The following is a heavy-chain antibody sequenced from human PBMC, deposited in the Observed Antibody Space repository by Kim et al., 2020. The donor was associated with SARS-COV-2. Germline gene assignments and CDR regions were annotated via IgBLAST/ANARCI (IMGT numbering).Heavy chain of an antibody. V-gene: IGHV3-9*01. D-gene: IGHD2-2*01. Sequence: GGSLRLSCAASGFTFDDYAMHWVRQAPGKGLEWVSGISWNSGSIGYADSVKGRFTISRDNAKNSLYLQMNSLRAEDTALYYCAKGLGPGYQLLSLFDYWGQGTLVTVSS. CDR3: AKGLGPGYQLLSLFDY. J-gene: IGHJ4*02. CDR1: GFTFDDYA. CDR2: ISWNSGSI.